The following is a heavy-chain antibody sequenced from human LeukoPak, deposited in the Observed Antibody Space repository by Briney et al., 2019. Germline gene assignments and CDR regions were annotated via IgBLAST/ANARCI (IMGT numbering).Heavy chain of an antibody. CDR3: ARGIVLVPAAKEYFDL. Sequence: SETLSLTCAVYGGSFSGYYWSWIRQPPGKGLEWIGEINHSGSTNYNPSLKSRVTISVDTSKNQFSLKLSSVTAADTSVYYCARGIVLVPAAKEYFDLWGQGTLVTVSS. CDR1: GGSFSGYY. D-gene: IGHD2-2*01. V-gene: IGHV4-34*01. J-gene: IGHJ5*02. CDR2: INHSGST.